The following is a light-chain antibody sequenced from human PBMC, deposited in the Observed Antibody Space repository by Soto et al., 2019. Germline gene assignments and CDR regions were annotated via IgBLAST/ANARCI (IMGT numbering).Light chain of an antibody. CDR3: QQRYDMPWT. CDR2: AAD. Sequence: IQMTQSPSSRSASVGDTVTSTCRASQSITNYLTWFQQKPGKAPSLLIFAADNLQDGVPSRFSGSGSGRDGSLTISSLQPEECATYYCQQRYDMPWTFGQGTKVDI. J-gene: IGKJ1*01. V-gene: IGKV1-39*01. CDR1: QSITNY.